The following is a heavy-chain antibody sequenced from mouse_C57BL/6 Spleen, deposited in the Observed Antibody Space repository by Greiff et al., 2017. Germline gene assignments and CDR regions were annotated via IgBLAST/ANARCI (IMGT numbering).Heavy chain of an antibody. CDR2: IYPGNSGT. V-gene: IGHV1-5*01. J-gene: IGHJ2*01. Sequence: EVQLQQSGTVLARPGASVKMSCKTSGYTFTSYWMHWVKQRPGQGLEWIGAIYPGNSGTSYNQKFKGKAKLTAVTSASTAYMELSSLTNEDSAVYYGTRSDTTVVAPFDYWGQGTTLTVSS. D-gene: IGHD1-1*01. CDR3: TRSDTTVVAPFDY. CDR1: GYTFTSYW.